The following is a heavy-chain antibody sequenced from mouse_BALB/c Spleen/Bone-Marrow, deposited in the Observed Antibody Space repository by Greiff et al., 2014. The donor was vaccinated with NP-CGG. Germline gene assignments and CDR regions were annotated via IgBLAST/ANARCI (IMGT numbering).Heavy chain of an antibody. J-gene: IGHJ3*01. Sequence: EVQLVESGVDLVKPGGSLKLSCAASGFSFSGYGMSWVRQTPDKRLEWVATIGVGGTYTYYPDSVKGRFTISRDNAKNTLYLRMSSLKSEDTAMYYCARPFTTVVATVFAYWGQGTLVTVSA. CDR3: ARPFTTVVATVFAY. CDR1: GFSFSGYG. V-gene: IGHV5-6*01. CDR2: IGVGGTYT. D-gene: IGHD1-1*01.